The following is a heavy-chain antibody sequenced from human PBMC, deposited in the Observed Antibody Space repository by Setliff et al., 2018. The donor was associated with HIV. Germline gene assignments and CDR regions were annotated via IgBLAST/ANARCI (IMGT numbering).Heavy chain of an antibody. D-gene: IGHD3-10*01. CDR3: ARAAGLWFGEPFDY. Sequence: ASVKVSCKASGYAFNGYNVHWVRQAPGQGLEWMGWVNPKNGDTPYAQKLQGRVTMASDTSINTSYMELSSLRSDDTAIYYCARAAGLWFGEPFDYWGRGSLVTVSS. V-gene: IGHV1-2*02. CDR2: VNPKNGDT. J-gene: IGHJ4*02. CDR1: GYAFNGYN.